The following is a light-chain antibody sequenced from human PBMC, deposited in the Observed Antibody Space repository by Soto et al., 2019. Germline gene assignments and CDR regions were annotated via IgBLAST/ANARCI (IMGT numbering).Light chain of an antibody. J-gene: IGLJ3*02. CDR3: QSYDIALSASGV. Sequence: QSVLTQPPSVSGAPGQRVTISCTGSSSNIGAGYPVHWYQQLPGTAPKLLVAGNRPSGVPDRFSVSKSGTSASLTIIGLQAEDEADYYCQSYDIALSASGVFGGGTKLTVL. CDR2: G. CDR1: SSNIGAGYP. V-gene: IGLV1-40*01.